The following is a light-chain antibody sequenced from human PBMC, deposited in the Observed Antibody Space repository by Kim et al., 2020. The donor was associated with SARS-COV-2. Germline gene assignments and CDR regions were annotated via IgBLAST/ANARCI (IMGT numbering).Light chain of an antibody. CDR2: GTF. V-gene: IGKV3-15*01. Sequence: SVSPGERATISCRASQASSNNLAWFQQKPGQAPTLLIFGTFTRASGVPARFSGSGSGTEFTLTISSPQSDDSALYFCQQYNAWPLTFGGGTKVESN. CDR3: QQYNAWPLT. CDR1: QASSNN. J-gene: IGKJ4*01.